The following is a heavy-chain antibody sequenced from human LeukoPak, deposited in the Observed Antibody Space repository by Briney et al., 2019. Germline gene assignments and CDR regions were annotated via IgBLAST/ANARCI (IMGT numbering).Heavy chain of an antibody. J-gene: IGHJ5*02. CDR1: GVTFSVYS. V-gene: IGHV3-23*01. D-gene: IGHD3-3*01. Sequence: GGSLRLSCAASGVTFSVYSMNWVRQAPGKGLEWVSAISGSGGSTYYADSVKGRFTISRDNSKNTLYLQMNSLRAEDTAVYYCAKSYDFWSGYYTNWFDPWGQGTLVTVSS. CDR2: ISGSGGST. CDR3: AKSYDFWSGYYTNWFDP.